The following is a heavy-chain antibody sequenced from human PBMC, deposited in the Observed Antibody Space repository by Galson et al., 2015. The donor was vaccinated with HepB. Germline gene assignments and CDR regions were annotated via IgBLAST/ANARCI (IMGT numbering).Heavy chain of an antibody. Sequence: SLRLSCAASGFSFSDYYMSWIRQAPGKGLEWVSYISSGSTYTNYADSVKGRFTTSRDNAKNSLYLQMSSLRAEDTAVYYCARDLFGRGGNWFDPWGQGILVTVSS. D-gene: IGHD1-14*01. V-gene: IGHV3-11*06. J-gene: IGHJ5*02. CDR2: ISSGSTYT. CDR1: GFSFSDYY. CDR3: ARDLFGRGGNWFDP.